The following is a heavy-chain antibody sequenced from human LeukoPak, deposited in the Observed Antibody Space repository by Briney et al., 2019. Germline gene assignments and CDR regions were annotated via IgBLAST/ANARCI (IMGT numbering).Heavy chain of an antibody. V-gene: IGHV3-33*08. CDR2: IWYDGSNK. Sequence: QPGGSLRLSCAASGFIVSTHYMSWVRQAPGKGLEWVAVIWYDGSNKYYADSVKGRFTISRDNSKNTLYLQMNSLRAEDTAVYYCARDRRDGYNFVDYWGQGTLVTVSS. CDR3: ARDRRDGYNFVDY. CDR1: GFIVSTHY. J-gene: IGHJ4*02. D-gene: IGHD5-24*01.